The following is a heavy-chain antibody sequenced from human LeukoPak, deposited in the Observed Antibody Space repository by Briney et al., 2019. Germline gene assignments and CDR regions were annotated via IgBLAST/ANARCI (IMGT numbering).Heavy chain of an antibody. Sequence: PSETLSLTCAVYGGSFSAYYWSWIRQPPGKGLEWIGEINHSGSTNYNPSLKSRVTISVDTSKNQFSLKLSSVTAADTAVYYCARGARYQLLLSWFDPWGQGTLVTVSS. J-gene: IGHJ5*02. CDR2: INHSGST. CDR1: GGSFSAYY. V-gene: IGHV4-34*01. D-gene: IGHD2-2*01. CDR3: ARGARYQLLLSWFDP.